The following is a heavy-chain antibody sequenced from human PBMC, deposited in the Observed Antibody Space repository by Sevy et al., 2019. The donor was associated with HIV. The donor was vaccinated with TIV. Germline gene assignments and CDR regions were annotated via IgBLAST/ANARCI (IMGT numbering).Heavy chain of an antibody. CDR3: ARGGPSQQQLDYFDH. CDR2: SGST. J-gene: IGHJ4*02. CDR1: GVSVSPYY. Sequence: SETLSLTCTVSGVSVSPYYWAWIRQPPGKGLECVAFSGSTNYNPSLKSRATTSVDTSKNQFSLKLSSVTAADTAIYYCARGGPSQQQLDYFDHWGQRTLVTVSS. D-gene: IGHD1-1*01. V-gene: IGHV4-59*02.